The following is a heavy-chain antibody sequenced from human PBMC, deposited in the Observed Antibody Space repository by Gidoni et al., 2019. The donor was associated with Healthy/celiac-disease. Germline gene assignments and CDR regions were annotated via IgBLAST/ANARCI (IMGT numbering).Heavy chain of an antibody. Sequence: QLVESGGGLVQPGDSLRLSCAASGCSFSSHWMMWVRQTPGKGLEWVANINQDGSRTSYVDSVKGRFTISRDNPQMSLYLQMSSLRGEDTGVYYCARDPEWGACDIWGQGTMVTVSS. V-gene: IGHV3-7*03. CDR1: GCSFSSHW. CDR3: ARDPEWGACDI. J-gene: IGHJ3*02. CDR2: INQDGSRT. D-gene: IGHD3-3*01.